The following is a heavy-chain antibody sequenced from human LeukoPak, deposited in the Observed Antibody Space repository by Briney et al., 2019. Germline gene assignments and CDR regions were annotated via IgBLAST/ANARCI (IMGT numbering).Heavy chain of an antibody. CDR2: IIPIFGTA. D-gene: IGHD6-13*01. Sequence: SVKVSCKASGGTFSSYAISWVRQAPGQGLEWMGGIIPIFGTANYAQKFQGRVTITTDTSTSTAYMELRSLRSDDTAVYYCARDRFLGSWGVFDYWGQGTLVTVSS. CDR1: GGTFSSYA. CDR3: ARDRFLGSWGVFDY. V-gene: IGHV1-69*05. J-gene: IGHJ4*02.